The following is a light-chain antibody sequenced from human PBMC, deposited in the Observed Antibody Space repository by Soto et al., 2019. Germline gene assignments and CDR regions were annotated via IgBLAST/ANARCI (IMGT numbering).Light chain of an antibody. V-gene: IGLV1-44*01. Sequence: QSVLTQPPSASGTPGQRVTISCSGGSSNIGGNTVNWYRQVPGTAPKLLIYDNTNRPSGVSVRFSGSKSGTSASLAISGLQAEDEADYYCQSFDKYLSAVVFGGGTKLTVL. J-gene: IGLJ2*01. CDR2: DNT. CDR1: SSNIGGNT. CDR3: QSFDKYLSAVV.